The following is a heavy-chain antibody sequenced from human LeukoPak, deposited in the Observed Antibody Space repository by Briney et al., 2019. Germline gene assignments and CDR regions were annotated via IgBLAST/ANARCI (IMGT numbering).Heavy chain of an antibody. D-gene: IGHD6-13*01. J-gene: IGHJ6*02. CDR2: IYYSGST. CDR1: GGSISSYY. V-gene: IGHV4-59*01. Sequence: SETLSLTCTVSGGSISSYYWSWIRQPPGKGLEWIGYIYYSGSTNYNPSLKSRVTISVDTSKNQFSLKLSSVTAADTAVYYCARGASSWYYYNIPPSSGMDVWGQGTTVTVSS. CDR3: ARGASSWYYYNIPPSSGMDV.